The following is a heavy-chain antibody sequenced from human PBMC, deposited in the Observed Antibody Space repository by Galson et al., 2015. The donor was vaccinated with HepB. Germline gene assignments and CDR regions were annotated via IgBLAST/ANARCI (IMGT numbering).Heavy chain of an antibody. CDR2: IYYSGST. J-gene: IGHJ3*02. Sequence: ETLSLTCTVSDDSLSSKSHYWGWIRQPPGKGLEWIATIYYSGSTYYNPSLKSRVTIFVDTSKNQFSLKLNSVTAADTAVYFCARTLVATPNDAFDIWGQGTMVTVSS. CDR3: ARTLVATPNDAFDI. V-gene: IGHV4-39*01. CDR1: DDSLSSKSHY. D-gene: IGHD2-8*02.